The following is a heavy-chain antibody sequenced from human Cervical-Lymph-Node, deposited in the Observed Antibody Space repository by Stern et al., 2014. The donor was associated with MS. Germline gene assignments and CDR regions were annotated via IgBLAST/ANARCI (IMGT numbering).Heavy chain of an antibody. V-gene: IGHV1-46*01. CDR3: ATCRYGDYADVDS. J-gene: IGHJ4*02. D-gene: IGHD4-17*01. CDR1: GFTFTDDY. CDR2: INPSAGRT. Sequence: MQLVESGAEVKKPGASVKLSCQASGFTFTDDYVHWVRQGPGQGLEWLGMINPSAGRTTYTQKLQGRVTMTRDTSTTTVYMELSALRSEDSAMYYCATCRYGDYADVDSWGQGTLVTVSS.